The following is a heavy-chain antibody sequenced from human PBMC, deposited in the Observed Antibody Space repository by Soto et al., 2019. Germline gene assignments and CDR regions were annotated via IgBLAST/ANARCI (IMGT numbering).Heavy chain of an antibody. J-gene: IGHJ4*02. Sequence: ASVKVSCKASVYTFTGYYMHWVRQAPGQGLEWMGWINPNSGGTNYAQKFQGWVTMTRDTSISTAYMELSRLRSDDTAVYYCARETQYSGSYYDYWGQGTLVTVSS. V-gene: IGHV1-2*04. CDR3: ARETQYSGSYYDY. CDR2: INPNSGGT. D-gene: IGHD1-26*01. CDR1: VYTFTGYY.